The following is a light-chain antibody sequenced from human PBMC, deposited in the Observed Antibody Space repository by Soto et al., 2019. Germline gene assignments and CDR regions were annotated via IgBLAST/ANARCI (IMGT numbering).Light chain of an antibody. V-gene: IGLV2-8*01. Sequence: QSVLTQPPSASGSPGQSVTISCTGTKNDIGVYDFVSWYQHHPGKAPRLIIYEVVQRPSGVPDRFSGSKSGTSASLAITGLQAEDEAYYYCQSYDSRLSGGVLFGGGTKLTVL. CDR3: QSYDSRLSGGVL. J-gene: IGLJ2*01. CDR2: EVV. CDR1: KNDIGVYDF.